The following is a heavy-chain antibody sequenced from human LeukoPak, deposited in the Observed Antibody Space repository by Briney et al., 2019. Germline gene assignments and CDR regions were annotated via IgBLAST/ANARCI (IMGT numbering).Heavy chain of an antibody. V-gene: IGHV3-23*01. CDR3: ARDVVPAATYNWFDP. J-gene: IGHJ5*02. Sequence: GGSLRLSCAASGFTFSSYAMSWVRQAPGKGLEWVSAISGSGGSTYYADSVKGRFTISRDNAKNTLYLQMNSLRAEDTAVYYCARDVVPAATYNWFDPWGQGTLVTVSS. CDR1: GFTFSSYA. D-gene: IGHD2-2*01. CDR2: ISGSGGST.